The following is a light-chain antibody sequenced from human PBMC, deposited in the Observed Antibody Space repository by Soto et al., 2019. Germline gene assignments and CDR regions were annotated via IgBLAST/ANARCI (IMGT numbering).Light chain of an antibody. J-gene: IGKJ1*01. CDR3: QQYGSSIQT. CDR2: GAF. CDR1: QSVSSN. Sequence: EIVMTQSPVTLSVSPGERVTLSCRASQSVSSNLAWYQQKPGQAPSLLIYGAFTRATGIPARFSGTGSGTDFTLTISDVQPEDFAVYYCQQYGSSIQTFGQGTKVDIK. V-gene: IGKV3-15*01.